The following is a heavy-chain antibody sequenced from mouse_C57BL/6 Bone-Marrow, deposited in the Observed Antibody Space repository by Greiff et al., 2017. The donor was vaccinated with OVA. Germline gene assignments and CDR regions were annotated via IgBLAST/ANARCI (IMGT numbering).Heavy chain of an antibody. D-gene: IGHD1-1*01. J-gene: IGHJ2*01. Sequence: EVQLQQSGPELVKPGASVKISCKASGYTFTDYYMNWVKQSHGKSLEWIGDINPNNGGTSYNQKFKGKATLTVDKSSSTAYMELRSLTSEDSAVYYCARPPITTVVAGFDYWGQGTTLTVSS. V-gene: IGHV1-26*01. CDR1: GYTFTDYY. CDR3: ARPPITTVVAGFDY. CDR2: INPNNGGT.